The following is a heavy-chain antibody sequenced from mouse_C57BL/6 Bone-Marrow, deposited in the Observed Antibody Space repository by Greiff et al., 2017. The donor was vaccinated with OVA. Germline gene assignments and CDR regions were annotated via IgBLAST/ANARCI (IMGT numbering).Heavy chain of an antibody. D-gene: IGHD1-1*01. CDR2: IYPRSGNT. V-gene: IGHV1-81*01. Sequence: VQLQQSGAELARPGASVKLSCKASGYTFTSYGISWVKQRTGQGLEWIGEIYPRSGNTYYNEKFKGKATLTADKSSSTAYMELRSLTSEDSAVYFCARPPYYYGSSHWYFDVWGTGTTVTVSS. J-gene: IGHJ1*03. CDR3: ARPPYYYGSSHWYFDV. CDR1: GYTFTSYG.